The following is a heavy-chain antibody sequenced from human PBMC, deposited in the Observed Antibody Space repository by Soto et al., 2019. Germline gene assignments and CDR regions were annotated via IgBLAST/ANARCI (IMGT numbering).Heavy chain of an antibody. D-gene: IGHD2-15*01. J-gene: IGHJ6*02. Sequence: AASVKVSCKASGGTFSSYAISWVRQAPGQGLEWMGGIIPIFGTANYAQKFQGIVTITADESTSTAYMELSSLRSEDTAVYYCARGRGAAKVYYYGMDVWGQGTTVTVSS. CDR3: ARGRGAAKVYYYGMDV. CDR2: IIPIFGTA. CDR1: GGTFSSYA. V-gene: IGHV1-69*13.